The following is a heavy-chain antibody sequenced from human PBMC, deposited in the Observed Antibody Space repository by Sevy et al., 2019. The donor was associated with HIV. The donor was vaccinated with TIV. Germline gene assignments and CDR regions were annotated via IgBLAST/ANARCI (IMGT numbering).Heavy chain of an antibody. Sequence: GGSLRLSCAASGFTFSNYWMSWARQAPGKGLEWVANIQEDGSDKYYVDSVKGRFTISRDNAKNSLYLQMNSLRAEDTAVYYCATDPFSVTTSNDYMDVWGKGTTVTVSS. J-gene: IGHJ6*03. CDR2: IQEDGSDK. CDR1: GFTFSNYW. V-gene: IGHV3-7*01. D-gene: IGHD4-17*01. CDR3: ATDPFSVTTSNDYMDV.